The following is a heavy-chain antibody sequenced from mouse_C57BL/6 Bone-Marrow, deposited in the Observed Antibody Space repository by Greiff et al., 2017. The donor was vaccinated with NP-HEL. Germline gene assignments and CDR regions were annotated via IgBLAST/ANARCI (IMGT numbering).Heavy chain of an antibody. Sequence: QVQLQQPGAELVMPGASVKLSCKASGYTFTSYWMHWVKQRPGQGLEWIGEIDPSDSYTNYNQTFKGKSTLTVDKSSSTAYMQLSSLTSEDSAVYYCARRFDGYYDAMDYWGQGTSVTVTS. J-gene: IGHJ4*01. V-gene: IGHV1-69*01. CDR3: ARRFDGYYDAMDY. D-gene: IGHD2-3*01. CDR2: IDPSDSYT. CDR1: GYTFTSYW.